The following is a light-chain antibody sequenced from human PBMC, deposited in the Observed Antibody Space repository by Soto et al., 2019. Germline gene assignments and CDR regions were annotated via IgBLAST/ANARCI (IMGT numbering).Light chain of an antibody. V-gene: IGLV2-14*01. CDR2: DIN. Sequence: QSALTQPASVSGSPGQSITISCTGTSCNVGNYIFVSWYRQHPGKAPKLMIYDINNRPAGVSNRFSGSKSGNTASLTISGLQADDEDDYYCVSYTTSASYVFGTGTKLTVL. CDR3: VSYTTSASYV. CDR1: SCNVGNYIF. J-gene: IGLJ1*01.